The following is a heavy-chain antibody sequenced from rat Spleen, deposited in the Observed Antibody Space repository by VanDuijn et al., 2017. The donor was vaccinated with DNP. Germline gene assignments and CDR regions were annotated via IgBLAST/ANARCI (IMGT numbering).Heavy chain of an antibody. V-gene: IGHV5-25*01. CDR1: GFTFSNYY. J-gene: IGHJ1*01. Sequence: EVQLVESGGGLVQPGRSLKLPCAASGFTFSNYYMAWVRQAPKKGLEWVATISTSGSRTYYPDSVKGRFTIFRDNAKSSLYLQMNSLKSEDTATYYCARGSTSIYWYFDFWGPGTMVTVSS. CDR3: ARGSTSIYWYFDF. D-gene: IGHD3-1*01. CDR2: ISTSGSRT.